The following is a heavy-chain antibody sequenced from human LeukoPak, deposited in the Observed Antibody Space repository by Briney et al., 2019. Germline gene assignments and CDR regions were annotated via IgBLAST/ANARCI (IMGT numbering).Heavy chain of an antibody. J-gene: IGHJ4*02. CDR1: GFTFSSYA. V-gene: IGHV3-30-3*01. CDR2: ISYDGSNK. CDR3: AKGPFDY. Sequence: GGSLRLSCAASGFTFSSYAMHWVRQAPGKGLEWVAVISYDGSNKYYADSVKGRFTISTDNSKNTLYLQMNSLRAEDTAVYYCAKGPFDYWGQGTLVTVSS.